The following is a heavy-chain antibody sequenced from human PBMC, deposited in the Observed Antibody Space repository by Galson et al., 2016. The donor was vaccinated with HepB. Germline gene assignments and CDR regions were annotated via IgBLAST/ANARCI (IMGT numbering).Heavy chain of an antibody. Sequence: TLSLTCTVSGGSISSGGFYWSWIRHHPGKGLEWIGYIHYSGSTYYNPSLKSRVTIAVDTSKNQFSLKLNSVTAADTAVYYCARGRDIVILRHYYHGMDVWGQGTTVTVSS. J-gene: IGHJ6*02. CDR2: IHYSGST. D-gene: IGHD2/OR15-2a*01. V-gene: IGHV4-30-4*08. CDR3: ARGRDIVILRHYYHGMDV. CDR1: GGSISSGGFY.